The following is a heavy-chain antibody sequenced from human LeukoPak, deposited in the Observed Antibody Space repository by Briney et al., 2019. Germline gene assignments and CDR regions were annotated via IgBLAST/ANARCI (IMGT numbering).Heavy chain of an antibody. CDR1: GGSISSYY. J-gene: IGHJ5*02. CDR2: IYYSGST. CDR3: AREALPRYCTNGVCSPRVDWFDP. D-gene: IGHD2-8*01. V-gene: IGHV4-59*12. Sequence: SETLSLTCTVSGGSISSYYWSWIRQPPGKGLEWIGYIYYSGSTNYNPSLKSRVTISVDTSKNQFSLKLSSVTAADTAVYYCAREALPRYCTNGVCSPRVDWFDPWGQGTLVTVSS.